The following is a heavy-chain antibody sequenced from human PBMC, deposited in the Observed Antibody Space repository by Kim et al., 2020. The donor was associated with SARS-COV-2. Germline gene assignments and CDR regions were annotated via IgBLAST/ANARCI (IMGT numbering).Heavy chain of an antibody. CDR2: IYPGDSDT. CDR1: GYSFTSYW. D-gene: IGHD6-19*01. Sequence: GESLKISCKGSGYSFTSYWIGWVRQMPGKGLEWMGIIYPGDSDTRYSPSFQGQVTISADKSISTAYLQWSSLKASDTAMYYCARLASGWYLLRYFDYWGQGTLVTVSS. J-gene: IGHJ4*02. V-gene: IGHV5-51*01. CDR3: ARLASGWYLLRYFDY.